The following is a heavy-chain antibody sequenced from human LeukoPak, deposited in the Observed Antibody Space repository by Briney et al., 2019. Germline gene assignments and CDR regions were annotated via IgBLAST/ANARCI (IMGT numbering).Heavy chain of an antibody. V-gene: IGHV3-11*04. J-gene: IGHJ6*03. CDR3: ARARGIAAAGPPLNYYYMDV. Sequence: GGSLRLSCAASGFTFSDYNMRWIRQAPGKGLEWVSSISRSGSTKYYADSVKGRFTISRDNAKNSLFLQMNSLRAEDTAVYYCARARGIAAAGPPLNYYYMDVWGIGTTVTVSS. D-gene: IGHD6-13*01. CDR2: ISRSGSTK. CDR1: GFTFSDYN.